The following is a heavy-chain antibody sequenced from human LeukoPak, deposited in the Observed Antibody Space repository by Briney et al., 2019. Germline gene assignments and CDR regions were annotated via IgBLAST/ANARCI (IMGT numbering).Heavy chain of an antibody. V-gene: IGHV4-34*01. D-gene: IGHD3-10*01. Sequence: KSSETLSLTCAVYGGSFSGYYWSWIRQPPGKGLEWIGEINHSGSTNYNPSLKSRVTISVDTSKNQFSLKLSSVTAADTAVYYCARQSGGSFDYWGQGTLVTVSS. J-gene: IGHJ4*02. CDR3: ARQSGGSFDY. CDR1: GGSFSGYY. CDR2: INHSGST.